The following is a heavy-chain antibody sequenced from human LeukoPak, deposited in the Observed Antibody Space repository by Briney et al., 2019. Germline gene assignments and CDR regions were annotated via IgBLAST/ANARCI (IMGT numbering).Heavy chain of an antibody. CDR2: INHSGST. D-gene: IGHD3-10*01. V-gene: IGHV4-38-2*02. CDR3: ARRGASILLWFGEPEGRRNWFDP. Sequence: PSETLSLTCTVSGYSISSSYYWGWIRQRPGKGLEWIGEINHSGSTNYNPSLKSRVTISVDTSKNQFSLKLSSVTAADTAVYYCARRGASILLWFGEPEGRRNWFDPWGQGTLVTVSS. CDR1: GYSISSSYY. J-gene: IGHJ5*02.